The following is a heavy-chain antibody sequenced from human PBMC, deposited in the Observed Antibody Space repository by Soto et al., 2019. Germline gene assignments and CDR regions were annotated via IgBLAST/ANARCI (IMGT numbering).Heavy chain of an antibody. Sequence: QVQLQESGPGLLEPSETLSLTCTVSGGSIGTFWWSWIRQPPGQGLEWIGYISYDGSTSYNPSLKSRVPISLDPAKRQFSLQLTSVTAADTAVYYCARVVRASVWLDFNYWGQGPLVTVSS. V-gene: IGHV4-59*13. CDR2: ISYDGST. J-gene: IGHJ4*02. D-gene: IGHD3-16*01. CDR3: ARVVRASVWLDFNY. CDR1: GGSIGTFW.